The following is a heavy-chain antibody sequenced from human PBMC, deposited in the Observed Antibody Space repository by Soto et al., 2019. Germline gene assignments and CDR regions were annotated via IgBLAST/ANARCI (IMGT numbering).Heavy chain of an antibody. V-gene: IGHV3-30*03. CDR2: IAYDGNDK. CDR3: ARDVGNYVPYYDGMDG. CDR1: EFTFNTYA. J-gene: IGHJ6*02. D-gene: IGHD3-16*01. Sequence: QAQLVESGGGVVQPGRSLRLSCAASEFTFNTYAMHWVRQAPGKGLEWVAVIAYDGNDKYYADSVKGRFTISRDNSKNALYLQMNTLRPDDTAMYYCARDVGNYVPYYDGMDGWGQGTTVTVSS.